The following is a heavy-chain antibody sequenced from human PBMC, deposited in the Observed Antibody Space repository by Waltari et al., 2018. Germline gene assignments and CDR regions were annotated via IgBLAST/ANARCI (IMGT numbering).Heavy chain of an antibody. Sequence: QVQLVQSGAEVKKPGSSVKVSCKASGGTFSSYATSRVRKAPGQGVEWMGGIIPIFGTANYAQKFQGRVTITADESTSTAYMELSSLRSEDTAVYYCARTSSGWYSDFQHWGQGTLVTVSS. D-gene: IGHD6-19*01. J-gene: IGHJ1*01. CDR2: IIPIFGTA. V-gene: IGHV1-69*01. CDR3: ARTSSGWYSDFQH. CDR1: GGTFSSYA.